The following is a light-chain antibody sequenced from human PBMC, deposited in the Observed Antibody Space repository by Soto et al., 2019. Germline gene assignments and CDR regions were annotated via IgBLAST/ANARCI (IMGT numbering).Light chain of an antibody. Sequence: DIQLTQSPSFLSASVGGRVTITCRASQAISSHLAWYQQKPGKAPNLLTYGASTLQSGVPSRFSGSGSGTQFTLTISSLQPEDFATYYCQQLNSYPLTFGPGTKVDIK. CDR3: QQLNSYPLT. CDR2: GAS. J-gene: IGKJ3*01. CDR1: QAISSH. V-gene: IGKV1-9*01.